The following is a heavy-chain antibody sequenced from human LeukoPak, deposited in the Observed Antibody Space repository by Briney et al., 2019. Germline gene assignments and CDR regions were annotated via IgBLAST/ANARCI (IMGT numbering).Heavy chain of an antibody. CDR1: GFPVRSRY. CDR2: IYSGGTT. Sequence: GGSLRLSCEVSGFPVRSRYMTWVRQPPGKGLECVAVIYSGGTTYHIGSVKGRFTISRDISKSTMYLEMNNLRVEDTATYYCASLEGGPSDGRWGQGTLVIVSS. V-gene: IGHV3-53*01. CDR3: ASLEGGPSDGR. D-gene: IGHD3-3*01. J-gene: IGHJ4*02.